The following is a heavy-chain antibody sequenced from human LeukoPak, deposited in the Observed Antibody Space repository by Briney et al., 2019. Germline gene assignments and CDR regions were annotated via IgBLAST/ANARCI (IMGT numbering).Heavy chain of an antibody. D-gene: IGHD1-26*01. V-gene: IGHV1-18*01. CDR3: ARVGADRDFDY. J-gene: IGHJ4*02. CDR2: ISPYYGNT. CDR1: GYTFTHYG. Sequence: AASVKVSCKASGYTFTHYGISWVRQAPGQGLEWMGWISPYYGNTNYAQNLQGRVTLTTDTSTSTAYMELRSLRSDDTAVYYCARVGADRDFDYWGQGTLVTVS.